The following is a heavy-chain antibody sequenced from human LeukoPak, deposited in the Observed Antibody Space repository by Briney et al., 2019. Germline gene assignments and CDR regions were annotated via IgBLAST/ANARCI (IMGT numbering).Heavy chain of an antibody. D-gene: IGHD6-19*01. J-gene: IGHJ4*02. CDR2: VYPGDSNT. CDR3: ARHEGSGWLIDY. V-gene: IGHV5-51*01. Sequence: GESLKISCKGSGYSSSTYWIGWVRQMPGKGLEWMGIVYPGDSNTRYSPSFQGQVSISADKSISTAYLQWRSLRASDTAMYYCARHEGSGWLIDYWGQGTLVTVSS. CDR1: GYSSSTYW.